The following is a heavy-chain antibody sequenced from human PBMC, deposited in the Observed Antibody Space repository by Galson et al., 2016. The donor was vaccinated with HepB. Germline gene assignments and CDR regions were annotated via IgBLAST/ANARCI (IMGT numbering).Heavy chain of an antibody. D-gene: IGHD2-2*01. CDR3: ARGSREKYIVVVPAARFDP. CDR1: GGSFSDDY. V-gene: IGHV4-34*01. J-gene: IGHJ5*02. CDR2: IDHSGAT. Sequence: SETLSLTCAVYGGSFSDDYWTWIRQPPGKGLEWIGDIDHSGATHYNPSLKGRVTISLDTSKNQFSLRQTSVTAADTAMYYCARGSREKYIVVVPAARFDPWGQGTLVTVS.